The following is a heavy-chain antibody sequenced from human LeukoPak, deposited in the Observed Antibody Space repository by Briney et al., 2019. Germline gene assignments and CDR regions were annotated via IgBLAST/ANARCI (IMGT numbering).Heavy chain of an antibody. CDR3: ARRCSSTSCYAYYYYYGMDV. CDR1: GFTFSSYE. V-gene: IGHV3-48*03. CDR2: ISSSGSTI. Sequence: GGSLRLSCAASGFTFSSYEMNWVRQAPGKGLEWVSYISSSGSTIYYADSVKGRFTISRDNAKNSLYRQMNSLRAEDTAVYYCARRCSSTSCYAYYYYYGMDVWGQGTTVTVSS. J-gene: IGHJ6*02. D-gene: IGHD2-2*01.